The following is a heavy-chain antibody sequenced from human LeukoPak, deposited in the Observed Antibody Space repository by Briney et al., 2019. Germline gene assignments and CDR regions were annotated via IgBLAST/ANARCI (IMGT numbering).Heavy chain of an antibody. CDR2: INPRGGST. CDR1: GYTFSSHY. CDR3: ARAMYCYDSSGYWPSGY. D-gene: IGHD3-22*01. J-gene: IGHJ4*02. V-gene: IGHV1-46*01. Sequence: GASVKVSCKASGYTFSSHYMHWVRQAPGQGLEWMGIINPRGGSTSYAQKFQGRVTMTRDTSTSTVHMELSSLRSEDTAVYYCARAMYCYDSSGYWPSGYWGQGTLVTVSS.